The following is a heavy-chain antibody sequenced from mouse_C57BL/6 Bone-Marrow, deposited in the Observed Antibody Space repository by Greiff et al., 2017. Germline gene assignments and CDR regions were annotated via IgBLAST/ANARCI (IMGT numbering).Heavy chain of an antibody. CDR3: VRDPIYDYDGYFDV. Sequence: EVQRVESGGGLVQPKGSLKLSCAASGFTFNTYAMHWVRQAPGKGLEWVARIRSKSSNYATYYADSVKDRFTISRDDSQSMLYLQMNNLKTEDTAMYYCVRDPIYDYDGYFDVWGTGTTVTVSS. CDR1: GFTFNTYA. J-gene: IGHJ1*03. D-gene: IGHD2-4*01. V-gene: IGHV10-3*01. CDR2: IRSKSSNYAT.